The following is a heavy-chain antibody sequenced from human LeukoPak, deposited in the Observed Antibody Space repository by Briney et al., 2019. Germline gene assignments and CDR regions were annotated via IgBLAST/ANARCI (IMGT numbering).Heavy chain of an antibody. J-gene: IGHJ4*02. CDR2: IYTSGST. V-gene: IGHV4-61*02. CDR1: GGSISSGSYY. D-gene: IGHD6-19*01. CDR3: ARETVAYYFDY. Sequence: SETLSLTCTVSGGSISSGSYYWSWIRQPAGKGLEWIGRIYTSGSTNYNPSLKSRVTISVDTSKSQFSLKLSSVTAADTAVYYCARETVAYYFDYWGQGTLVTVSS.